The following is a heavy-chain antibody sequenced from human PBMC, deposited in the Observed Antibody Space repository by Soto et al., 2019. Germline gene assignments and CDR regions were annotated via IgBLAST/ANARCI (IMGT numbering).Heavy chain of an antibody. Sequence: PGGSLRLSCAASGFTSSSYEMNWVRQAPGKGLEWVSYISSSGSTIYYADSVKGRFTISRDNAKNSLYLQMNSLRAEDTAVYYCAREFDFWSGYWDYYYYYGMDVWGQGTTVTVSS. V-gene: IGHV3-48*03. CDR3: AREFDFWSGYWDYYYYYGMDV. CDR2: ISSSGSTI. J-gene: IGHJ6*02. CDR1: GFTSSSYE. D-gene: IGHD3-3*01.